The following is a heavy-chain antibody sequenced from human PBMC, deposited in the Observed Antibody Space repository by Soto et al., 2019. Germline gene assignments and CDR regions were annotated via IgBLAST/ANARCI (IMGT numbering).Heavy chain of an antibody. CDR3: TSPRGLYCSGGSCYSPPGVDY. J-gene: IGHJ4*02. Sequence: GGSRRLSCTASVFTFGDYAMSWFRQAPGKGREGVGFIRSKAYGGTTEYAASVKGRFTISRDDSKSIAYLQMNSLKTEDTAVYYCTSPRGLYCSGGSCYSPPGVDYWGQGTLVTVSS. V-gene: IGHV3-49*03. CDR2: IRSKAYGGTT. D-gene: IGHD2-15*01. CDR1: VFTFGDYA.